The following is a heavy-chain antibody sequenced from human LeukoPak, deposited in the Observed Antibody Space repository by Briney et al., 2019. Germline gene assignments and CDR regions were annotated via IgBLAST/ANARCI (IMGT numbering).Heavy chain of an antibody. CDR3: ATEIRPNDY. Sequence: GGSLRLSCAASGFTFSSHAMSWVRQAPGKGLEWVSSISISGGSTYYADSVKGRFTISRDNSKNTLYLRMTSLRPEDTGVYYCATEIRPNDYWGQGTLVTVSS. CDR2: ISISGGST. CDR1: GFTFSSHA. J-gene: IGHJ4*02. D-gene: IGHD4-17*01. V-gene: IGHV3-23*01.